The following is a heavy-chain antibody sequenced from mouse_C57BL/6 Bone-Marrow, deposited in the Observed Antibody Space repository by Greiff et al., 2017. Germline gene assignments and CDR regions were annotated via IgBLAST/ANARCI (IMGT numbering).Heavy chain of an antibody. Sequence: EVNLVESGGGLVQPKGSLKLSCAASGFSFNTYAMNWVRQAPGKGLEWVARIRSKSNNYATYYADSVKDRFTISRDDSESMLYLQMNNLKTEDTAMYYCVRPLIGTTSMDYWGQGTSVTVSS. CDR1: GFSFNTYA. V-gene: IGHV10-1*01. D-gene: IGHD5-5*01. J-gene: IGHJ4*01. CDR2: IRSKSNNYAT. CDR3: VRPLIGTTSMDY.